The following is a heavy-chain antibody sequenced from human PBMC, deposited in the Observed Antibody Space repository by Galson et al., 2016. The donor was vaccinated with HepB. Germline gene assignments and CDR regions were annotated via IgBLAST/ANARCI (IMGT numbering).Heavy chain of an antibody. CDR2: TTGSGDTT. V-gene: IGHV3-23*01. J-gene: IGHJ4*02. D-gene: IGHD3-16*01. CDR1: GFSFSISG. CDR3: GKHGGFDY. Sequence: SLRLSCAASGFSFSISGMSWVRQTPGRGLEWISGTTGSGDTTHYADSVKGRFIISRDNSKNTLYLFMNNLRAGDTAVYYCGKHGGFDYWGQGALVTVSS.